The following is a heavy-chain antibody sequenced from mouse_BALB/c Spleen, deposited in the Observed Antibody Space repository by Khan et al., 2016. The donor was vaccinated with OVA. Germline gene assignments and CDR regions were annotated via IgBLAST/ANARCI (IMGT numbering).Heavy chain of an antibody. D-gene: IGHD1-1*01. CDR2: ISYSGST. J-gene: IGHJ2*01. Sequence: DVKLQESGPGLVKPSQSLSLTCTVTGYSITSDYAWNWIRQFPGNKLEWMGYISYSGSTSYNPSLKSRISITRDTSKNQFFLQLNSVTTEDTATYYCARSGIYYYGSSSYFDYWGQGTTLTVSS. CDR1: GYSITSDYA. V-gene: IGHV3-2*02. CDR3: ARSGIYYYGSSSYFDY.